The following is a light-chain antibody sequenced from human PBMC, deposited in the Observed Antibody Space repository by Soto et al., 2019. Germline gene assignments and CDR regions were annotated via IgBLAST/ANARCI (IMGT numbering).Light chain of an antibody. CDR3: QHYNSYSEA. V-gene: IGKV1-5*03. CDR2: KAS. CDR1: QTISSW. Sequence: DIKMTQSPSTLSGSVGYRVTITCRASQTISSWLAWYQQKPGKAPKLPIYKASTLKSGVPSRFSGSGSGTEFTLTISSLQPDDFATYYCQHYNSYSEAFGQGTKVDI. J-gene: IGKJ1*01.